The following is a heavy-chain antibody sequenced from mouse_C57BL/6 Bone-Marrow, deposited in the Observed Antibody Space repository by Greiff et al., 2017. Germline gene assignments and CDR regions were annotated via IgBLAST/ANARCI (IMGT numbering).Heavy chain of an antibody. CDR2: IYPRDGST. Sequence: VKLQQSGPELVKPGASVKLSCKASGYTFTSYDINWVKQRPGQGLEWIGWIYPRDGSTKYNEKFKGKATLTVDTSSSTAYMELHSLTSEDSAVYFCARSPFTTVVRDWYFDVWGTGTTVTVSS. V-gene: IGHV1-85*01. CDR3: ARSPFTTVVRDWYFDV. CDR1: GYTFTSYD. D-gene: IGHD1-1*01. J-gene: IGHJ1*03.